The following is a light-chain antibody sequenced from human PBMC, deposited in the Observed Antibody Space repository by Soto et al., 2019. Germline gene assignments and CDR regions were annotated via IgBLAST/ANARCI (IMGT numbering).Light chain of an antibody. Sequence: EIVMTQSPATLSVSPGERATLSCRASQSVSSNLAWYQQKPGQSPRLLFYGTSTRATGIPARFSGSGSGTEFTLTISSLQSEDFAVYYCQQYYNWPLTFGGVTTVEIK. CDR3: QQYYNWPLT. V-gene: IGKV3-15*01. J-gene: IGKJ4*01. CDR1: QSVSSN. CDR2: GTS.